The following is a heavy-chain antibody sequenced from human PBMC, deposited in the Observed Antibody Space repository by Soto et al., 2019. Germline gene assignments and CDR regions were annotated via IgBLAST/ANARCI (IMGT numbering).Heavy chain of an antibody. D-gene: IGHD2-2*01. CDR3: TSGYCSSTSCSSNY. V-gene: IGHV3-49*03. CDR2: IRSKAYGGTT. J-gene: IGHJ4*02. CDR1: GFTFGDYA. Sequence: GGSLRLSCTASGFTFGDYAMSWFRQAPGKGLEWVGFIRSKAYGGTTEYAASVKGRFTISRDDSKSIAYLQMNSLKTEDTAVYYCTSGYCSSTSCSSNYWGQGTLVTAPQ.